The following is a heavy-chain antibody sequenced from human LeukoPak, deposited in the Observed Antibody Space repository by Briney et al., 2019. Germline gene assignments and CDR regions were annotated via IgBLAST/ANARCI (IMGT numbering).Heavy chain of an antibody. D-gene: IGHD2-2*01. CDR2: IIPILGIA. CDR1: GGTISSYT. V-gene: IGHV1-69*04. CDR3: AREGEDIVVVPAASDWFDP. Sequence: ASVKVSCKASGGTISSYTISWVRQAPGQGLEWMGRIIPILGIANYAQKFQGRVTITADKSTSTAYMELSSLRSEDTAVYYCAREGEDIVVVPAASDWFDPWGQGTLVTVSS. J-gene: IGHJ5*02.